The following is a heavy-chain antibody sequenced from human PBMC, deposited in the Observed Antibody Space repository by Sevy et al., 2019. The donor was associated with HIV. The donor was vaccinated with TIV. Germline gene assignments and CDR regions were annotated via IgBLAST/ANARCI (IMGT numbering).Heavy chain of an antibody. Sequence: GGSLRLSCAASGFTFSSYAMSWVRQAPGMGLEWVSAISGSGGSTYYADSVKGRFTISRDNSKNTLYLQMNSLRAEDTAVYYCAKDLERITMVRGVIMGTFDYWGQRTLVTVSS. CDR3: AKDLERITMVRGVIMGTFDY. D-gene: IGHD3-10*01. J-gene: IGHJ4*02. CDR1: GFTFSSYA. V-gene: IGHV3-23*01. CDR2: ISGSGGST.